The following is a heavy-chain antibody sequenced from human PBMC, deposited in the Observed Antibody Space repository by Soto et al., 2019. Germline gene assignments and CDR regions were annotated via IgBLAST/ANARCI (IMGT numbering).Heavy chain of an antibody. V-gene: IGHV5-51*01. CDR1: GYSFAGYW. CDR2: IYPDNSDT. D-gene: IGHD6-13*01. J-gene: IGHJ5*02. Sequence: VQLVQSGAEVKKPGDSLKISCKGSGYSFAGYWIAWLRQMPGKGLEWMGIIYPDNSDTRYRRSFHGQVTISADKSISTAYLQWSSLKASDTAIYYCARQGATAATVPLIGFDPWCPGTLVTVSS. CDR3: ARQGATAATVPLIGFDP.